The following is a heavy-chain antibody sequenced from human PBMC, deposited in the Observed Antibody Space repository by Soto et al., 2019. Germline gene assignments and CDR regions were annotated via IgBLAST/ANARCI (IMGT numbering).Heavy chain of an antibody. V-gene: IGHV3-48*01. Sequence: EVQLVESGGVLVQPEGSLRLSCAASGFTFSTSAMNWVRQAPGKGLEWVSYISSGGSTIYYADSVKGRFTISRDNAKNSLYLQINSLRAEDTAVYYCARGGSSWSVDYWGQGTLVTVSS. D-gene: IGHD6-13*01. CDR2: ISSGGSTI. J-gene: IGHJ4*02. CDR3: ARGGSSWSVDY. CDR1: GFTFSTSA.